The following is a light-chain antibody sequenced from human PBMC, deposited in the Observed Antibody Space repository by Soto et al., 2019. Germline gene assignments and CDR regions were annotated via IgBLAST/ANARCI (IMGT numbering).Light chain of an antibody. J-gene: IGLJ3*02. Sequence: QSALTQPASVSGSPGESITISCTGTSSDVGGYNYVSWYQQPPGKAPKLMIYEVSNRPSGVSNRFSGSKSGNTASLTISGLQAEDEADYYCSSYAGTYTWVFGGGTKLTVL. CDR1: SSDVGGYNY. CDR3: SSYAGTYTWV. CDR2: EVS. V-gene: IGLV2-14*01.